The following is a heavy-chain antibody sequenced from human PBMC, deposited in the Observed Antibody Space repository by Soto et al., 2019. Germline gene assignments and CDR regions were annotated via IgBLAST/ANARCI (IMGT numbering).Heavy chain of an antibody. CDR1: GFTFSSYA. D-gene: IGHD5-12*01. Sequence: ESGGGLVQPGGSLRLSCAASGFTFSSYAMNWVRQAPGKGLEWVSTVTSSGDNTYYADSVKGRFTVSRDNFENTLYLRMNSLRADDTAVYYCTGTVATGYWGQGTLVTVSS. CDR3: TGTVATGY. CDR2: VTSSGDNT. V-gene: IGHV3-23*01. J-gene: IGHJ4*02.